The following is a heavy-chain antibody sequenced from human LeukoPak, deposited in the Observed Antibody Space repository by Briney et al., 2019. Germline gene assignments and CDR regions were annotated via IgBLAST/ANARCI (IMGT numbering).Heavy chain of an antibody. J-gene: IGHJ3*02. CDR3: TRLSENGFDI. CDR2: IRSKINSYAT. Sequence: GGSLRLSCAASGFTFSGSAMHWVRQASGKGLEWVGRIRSKINSYATAYAASVKDRFTISRDDSKNTAYLQLNSLKAEDTAVYYCTRLSENGFDIWGKGTMVTVSS. CDR1: GFTFSGSA. V-gene: IGHV3-73*01.